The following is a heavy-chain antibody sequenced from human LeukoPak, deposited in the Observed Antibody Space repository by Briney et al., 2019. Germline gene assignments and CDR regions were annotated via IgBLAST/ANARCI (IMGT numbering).Heavy chain of an antibody. CDR2: IIPIFGTA. V-gene: IGHV1-69*13. Sequence: WASVKVSCKASGGTFSSYAISWVRQAPGQGLEWMGGIIPIFGTANYAQKFQGRVTITADESTSTAYMELSSLRSEDTAVYYCAKLYSSSWYIDYWGQGTLVTVSS. CDR3: AKLYSSSWYIDY. CDR1: GGTFSSYA. J-gene: IGHJ4*02. D-gene: IGHD6-13*01.